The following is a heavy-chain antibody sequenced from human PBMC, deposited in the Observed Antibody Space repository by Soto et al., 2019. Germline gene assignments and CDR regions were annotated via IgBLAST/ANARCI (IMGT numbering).Heavy chain of an antibody. V-gene: IGHV4-4*07. CDR1: GGSISSYY. Sequence: QVQLQESGPGLVKPSETLSLTCTVSGGSISSYYWSWIRQPAGKGLEWIGRIYTSGSTNYNPSLKSRVTMSVDTSKNQFSLKLSSVTAADTAVYYCARDSLAPGSGRYWPNWFDPWGQGTLVTVSS. J-gene: IGHJ5*02. CDR2: IYTSGST. D-gene: IGHD3-10*01. CDR3: ARDSLAPGSGRYWPNWFDP.